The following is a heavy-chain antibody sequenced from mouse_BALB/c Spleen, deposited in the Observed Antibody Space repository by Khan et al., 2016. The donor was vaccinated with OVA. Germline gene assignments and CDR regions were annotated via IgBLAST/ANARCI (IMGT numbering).Heavy chain of an antibody. D-gene: IGHD4-1*02. CDR3: ARDQVGSYFDY. CDR1: GFTFTDYY. V-gene: IGHV7-3*02. CDR2: IANKADGYRS. J-gene: IGHJ2*01. Sequence: EVELVESGGGLVQPGGSLRLSCATSGFTFTDYYMTWVRQPPGEALEWLGFIANKADGYRSEYSASVKGRITFSRDTTQNILYHQMSTLRPEDSGTYYCARDQVGSYFDYWGQGTTLTVS.